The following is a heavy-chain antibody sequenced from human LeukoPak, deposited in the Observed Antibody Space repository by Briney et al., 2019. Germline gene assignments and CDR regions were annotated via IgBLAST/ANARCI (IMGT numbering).Heavy chain of an antibody. J-gene: IGHJ5*02. CDR3: ARLLGTHINYFDP. V-gene: IGHV4-39*01. Sequence: SETLSLTCTVSGGSISNSSYYWGWIRQPPGKGLEWIGSIYYSGSTFYNPSLKSRVTISVDTSKNQFSLKLSSVTAADTAVYYCARLLGTHINYFDPWGQGTLVTVSS. CDR2: IYYSGST. D-gene: IGHD2-21*01. CDR1: GGSISNSSYY.